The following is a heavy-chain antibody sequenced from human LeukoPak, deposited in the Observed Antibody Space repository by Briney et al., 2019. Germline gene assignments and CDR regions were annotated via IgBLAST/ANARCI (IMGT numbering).Heavy chain of an antibody. CDR2: IQFDESSK. D-gene: IGHD3-22*01. J-gene: IGHJ4*02. CDR3: AKEDGTVVVSTFGD. Sequence: GGSLRLSCAASGFNSRTYGMHWVRQAPGKGLEWVAFIQFDESSKNYADSVKGRFTISRDNSKNTVYLQVNSLRAEDTAVYYCAKEDGTVVVSTFGDWGQGTLVTVSS. CDR1: GFNSRTYG. V-gene: IGHV3-30*02.